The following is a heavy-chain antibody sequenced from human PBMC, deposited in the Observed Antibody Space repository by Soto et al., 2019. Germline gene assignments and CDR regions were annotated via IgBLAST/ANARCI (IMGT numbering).Heavy chain of an antibody. CDR3: AKGAENLNGWLFDC. J-gene: IGHJ4*02. CDR2: INTGNGNT. CDR1: GYTFTNYA. Sequence: QVQLVQSGAEVKKPGASVKDSCKASGYTFTNYAMHWVRQAPGQRLEWMGWINTGNGNTKYSQKFQGRVTISRDTPASTAYMELSSLGSEDTAVYFCAKGAENLNGWLFDCWGPGIVVTVSA. D-gene: IGHD6-19*01. V-gene: IGHV1-3*04.